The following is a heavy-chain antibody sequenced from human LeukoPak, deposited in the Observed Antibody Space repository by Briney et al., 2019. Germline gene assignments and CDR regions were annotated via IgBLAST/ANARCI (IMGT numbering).Heavy chain of an antibody. CDR2: IRYDGSNK. CDR1: GFTFSSYG. V-gene: IGHV3-30*02. Sequence: PGGSLRLSCAASGFTFSSYGMHWVRQAPGKGLEWVAFIRYDGSNKYYADSVKGRFTISRDNSKNTLYLQMNSLRAEDTAVYYCAKDREDYGDYGVLDFWGQGTLVTVSS. CDR3: AKDREDYGDYGVLDF. J-gene: IGHJ4*02. D-gene: IGHD4-17*01.